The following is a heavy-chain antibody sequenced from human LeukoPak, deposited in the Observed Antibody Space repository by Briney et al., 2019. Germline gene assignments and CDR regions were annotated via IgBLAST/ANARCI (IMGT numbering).Heavy chain of an antibody. CDR3: VRDSYSRDLDY. V-gene: IGHV3-7*01. CDR2: IKEDGSEQ. Sequence: GGSLRLSCAASAFTFSSYWMSWVRQAPGKGLEWVANIKEDGSEQYYVDSLKGRFTISRDNTKNSLYLQMNSLRAEDTAVYYCVRDSYSRDLDYWGQGTLVTVSS. D-gene: IGHD3-22*01. CDR1: AFTFSSYW. J-gene: IGHJ4*02.